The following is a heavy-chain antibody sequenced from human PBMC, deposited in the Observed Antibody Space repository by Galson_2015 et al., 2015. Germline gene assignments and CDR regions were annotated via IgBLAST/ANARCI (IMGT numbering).Heavy chain of an antibody. Sequence: QSGAEVKKPRESLKISCKGSGYSFTSYWIGWVRQMPGKGLEWMGIIYPGDSDTRYSPSFQGQVTISADKSISTAYLQWSSLKASDTAMYYCARLITIFGEGHYMDVWGKGTTVTVSS. V-gene: IGHV5-51*01. CDR1: GYSFTSYW. CDR2: IYPGDSDT. D-gene: IGHD3-3*01. J-gene: IGHJ6*03. CDR3: ARLITIFGEGHYMDV.